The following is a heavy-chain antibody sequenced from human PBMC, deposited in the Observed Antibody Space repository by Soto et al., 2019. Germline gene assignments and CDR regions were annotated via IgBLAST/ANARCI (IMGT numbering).Heavy chain of an antibody. CDR1: GEALVDHY. CDR2: VRHGGNT. D-gene: IGHD5-12*01. J-gene: IGHJ4*02. CDR3: ARRSKWLQLKYFDY. Sequence: SETLSLTCSVYGEALVDHYCILFRHPPLKGLEWIGEVRHGGNTNYNPSLKSRVTISVDTSKTQFSLNLSSVTAADTAVYYCARRSKWLQLKYFDYWGQGTLVTVSS. V-gene: IGHV4-34*01.